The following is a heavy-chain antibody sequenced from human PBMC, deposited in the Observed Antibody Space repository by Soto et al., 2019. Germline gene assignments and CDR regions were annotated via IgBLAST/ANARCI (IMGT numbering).Heavy chain of an antibody. CDR3: ARGGDTAMVYYFDY. D-gene: IGHD5-18*01. CDR2: INHSGST. J-gene: IGHJ4*02. Sequence: SETLSLTCAVYGGSFSGYYWSWIRQPPGKGLEWIGEINHSGSTNYNPSLKSRVTISVDTSKNQFSLKLSSVTAADTAVYYCARGGDTAMVYYFDYWGQGTLVTVSS. CDR1: GGSFSGYY. V-gene: IGHV4-34*01.